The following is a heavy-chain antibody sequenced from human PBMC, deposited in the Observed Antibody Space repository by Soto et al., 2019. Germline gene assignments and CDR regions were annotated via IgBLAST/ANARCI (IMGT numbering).Heavy chain of an antibody. CDR3: ARSTNDYGDRH. Sequence: QVQLVQSGAEVKKPGASVKVSCEASGYTFTSYDINWGRQATGQGLEWMGWMNPNSGNTGYAHMFQGRVTMTRNTSMSTAYMELSSLRSEDTAVYYCARSTNDYGDRHWGQGTLVTVSS. CDR1: GYTFTSYD. D-gene: IGHD4-17*01. J-gene: IGHJ4*02. CDR2: MNPNSGNT. V-gene: IGHV1-8*01.